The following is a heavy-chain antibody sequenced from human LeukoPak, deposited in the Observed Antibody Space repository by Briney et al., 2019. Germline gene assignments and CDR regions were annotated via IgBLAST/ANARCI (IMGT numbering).Heavy chain of an antibody. CDR1: GFTFSSYA. CDR3: VRHHYDTSGYYARDYFDF. J-gene: IGHJ4*02. V-gene: IGHV3-23*01. D-gene: IGHD3-22*01. CDR2: ISGSGGST. Sequence: PGGSLRLSCAASGFTFSSYAMSWVRQAPGKGLERVSAISGSGGSTYYADSVKGRFTISRDNSKNTLYLQMDNLRADDTAVYYCVRHHYDTSGYYARDYFDFWGQGTLVTVSS.